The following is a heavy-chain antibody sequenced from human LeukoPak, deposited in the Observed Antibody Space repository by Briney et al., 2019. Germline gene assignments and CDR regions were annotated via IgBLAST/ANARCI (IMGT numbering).Heavy chain of an antibody. CDR3: ARDGGGLYSSEGNWFDP. CDR2: IIPIFGTA. D-gene: IGHD6-25*01. Sequence: GASVKVSCKASGGTFSSYAISWVRQAPGQGLEWMGGIIPIFGTANYAQKFQGRVTITADESTSTAYMELSSLRSEDTAVYYCARDGGGLYSSEGNWFDPWGQGILVTVSS. J-gene: IGHJ5*02. CDR1: GGTFSSYA. V-gene: IGHV1-69*13.